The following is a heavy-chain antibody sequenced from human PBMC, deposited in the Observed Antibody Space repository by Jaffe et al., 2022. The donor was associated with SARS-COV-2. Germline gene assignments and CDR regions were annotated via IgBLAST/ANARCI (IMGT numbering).Heavy chain of an antibody. Sequence: QVQLVQSGAEVKKPGASVKVSCKASGYTFTGYYMHWVRQAPGQGLEWMGWINPNSGGTNYAQKFQGRVTMTRDTSISTAYMELSRLRSDDTAVYYCARDSRRYYDSSGPKNLYYYYGMDVWGQGTTVTVSS. J-gene: IGHJ6*02. V-gene: IGHV1-2*02. CDR3: ARDSRRYYDSSGPKNLYYYYGMDV. CDR1: GYTFTGYY. CDR2: INPNSGGT. D-gene: IGHD3-22*01.